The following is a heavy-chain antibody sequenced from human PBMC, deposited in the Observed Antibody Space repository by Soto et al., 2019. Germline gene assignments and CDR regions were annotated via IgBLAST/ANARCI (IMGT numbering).Heavy chain of an antibody. CDR3: ARDRAAAGTRWFDP. CDR2: INAGNGNT. J-gene: IGHJ5*02. Sequence: ASVKVSCKASGYTFTSYAMHWVRQAPGQRLEWMGWINAGNGNTKYSQKFQGRVTITRDTSASTAYMELSSLRSEDTAVYYCARDRAAAGTRWFDPWGQGTLVTSPQ. CDR1: GYTFTSYA. V-gene: IGHV1-3*01. D-gene: IGHD6-13*01.